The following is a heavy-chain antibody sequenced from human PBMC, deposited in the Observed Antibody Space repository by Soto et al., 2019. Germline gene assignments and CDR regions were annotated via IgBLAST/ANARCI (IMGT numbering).Heavy chain of an antibody. CDR1: GGTFSSYA. CDR3: ARTRGSSIAARPTDFDY. V-gene: IGHV1-69*13. CDR2: IIPIFGTA. Sequence: SVKVSCKASGGTFSSYAISWVRQAPGQGLEWMGGIIPIFGTANYAQKFQGRVTITADESTSTAYMELSSLRSEDTAVYYCARTRGSSIAARPTDFDYWGQGTLVTVSS. D-gene: IGHD6-6*01. J-gene: IGHJ4*02.